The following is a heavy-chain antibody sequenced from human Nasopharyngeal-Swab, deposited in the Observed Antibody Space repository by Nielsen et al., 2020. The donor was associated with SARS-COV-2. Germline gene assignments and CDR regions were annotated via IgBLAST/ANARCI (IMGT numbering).Heavy chain of an antibody. Sequence: SETLSLTCTVSGYSISSGYYWGWIRQPPGKGLEWIGSIYHSGSTYYNPSLKSRVTISVDTSKNQFSLKLSSVTAADTAVYYCARDRPGDGYSYGYWSWDQGTLVTVSS. CDR2: IYHSGST. D-gene: IGHD5-18*01. J-gene: IGHJ5*02. V-gene: IGHV4-38-2*02. CDR1: GYSISSGYY. CDR3: ARDRPGDGYSYGYWS.